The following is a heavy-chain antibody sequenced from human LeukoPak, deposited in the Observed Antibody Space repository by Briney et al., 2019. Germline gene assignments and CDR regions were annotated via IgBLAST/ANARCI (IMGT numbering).Heavy chain of an antibody. CDR3: AKIAAAPPRT. J-gene: IGHJ5*02. V-gene: IGHV4-39*01. CDR2: IYYSGST. CDR1: GGSISSSRYY. Sequence: PSETLSLTCTVSGGSISSSRYYWAWVRQPPGKGLEWIGNIYYSGSTYSNPSLKSRVTIFVDTSKNQFSLKLSSVTAADTAVYYCAKIAAAPPRTWGQGTLVTVSS. D-gene: IGHD6-13*01.